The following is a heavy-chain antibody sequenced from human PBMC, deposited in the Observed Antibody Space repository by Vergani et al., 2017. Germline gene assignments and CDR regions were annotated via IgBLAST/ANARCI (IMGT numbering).Heavy chain of an antibody. V-gene: IGHV1-69*01. CDR3: ASRDSIGLADAFDI. Sequence: QVQLVQSGAEVKKPGSSVKVSCKASGGTFSSYAISWVRQAPGQGLEWMGGIIPIFGTANYAQKFQGRVTITADESTSTAYMELSSLRSVDTAVYYCASRDSIGLADAFDIWGQGTMVTVSS. CDR1: GGTFSSYA. CDR2: IIPIFGTA. D-gene: IGHD3-10*01. J-gene: IGHJ3*02.